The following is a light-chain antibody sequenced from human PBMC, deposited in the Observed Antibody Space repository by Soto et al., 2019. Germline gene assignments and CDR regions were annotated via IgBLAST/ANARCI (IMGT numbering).Light chain of an antibody. CDR3: QQNYSPPPIT. Sequence: DSHMTQSPSSLSASVGDSFTITCLASQSITRFLNWYQQKPGKAPKLLIYAASTLQTGVPSRFSGSGSGTDFTLTISSLQPEDFATYYCQQNYSPPPITFGQGTRLEIK. V-gene: IGKV1-39*01. CDR1: QSITRF. CDR2: AAS. J-gene: IGKJ5*01.